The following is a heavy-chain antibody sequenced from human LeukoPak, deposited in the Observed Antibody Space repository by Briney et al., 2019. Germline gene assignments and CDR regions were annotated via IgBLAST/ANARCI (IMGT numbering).Heavy chain of an antibody. D-gene: IGHD4-23*01. V-gene: IGHV5-51*01. CDR2: IYPGDSDT. J-gene: IGHJ4*02. CDR1: GYSFTNYW. CDR3: ARRQDYGGNPDLIGLDY. Sequence: GESLKISCKGSGYSFTNYWIGWVRQMPGKGLEWMGIIYPGDSDTRYSPSFQGQVTISADKSISTAYLQWSSLKASDTAMYCCARRQDYGGNPDLIGLDYWGQGTLVTVSS.